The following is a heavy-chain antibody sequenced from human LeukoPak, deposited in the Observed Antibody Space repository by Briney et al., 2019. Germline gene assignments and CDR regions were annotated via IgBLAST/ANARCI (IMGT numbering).Heavy chain of an antibody. J-gene: IGHJ4*02. CDR2: ISSNGGST. V-gene: IGHV3-64*01. CDR3: ARGVVPYYFDY. D-gene: IGHD2-2*01. Sequence: HPGGSLRLSCAASGFTFNSYAMHWVRQAPGKGLEYVSAISSNGGSTYYANSVKGRFTISRDNSKNTLYLQMGSLRAEDMAVYYCARGVVPYYFDYWGQGTLVTVSS. CDR1: GFTFNSYA.